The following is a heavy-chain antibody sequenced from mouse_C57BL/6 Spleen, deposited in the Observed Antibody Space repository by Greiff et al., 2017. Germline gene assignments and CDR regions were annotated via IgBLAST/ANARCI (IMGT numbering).Heavy chain of an antibody. Sequence: EVQLQQSGPVLVKPGASVKMSCKASGYTFTDYYMNWVKQSHGKSLEWIGVINPYNGGTSYNQKFKGKATLTVDKSSSTAYMELNSLTSEDSAVYYCARFSYGSSHWYFDVWGTGTTVTVSS. D-gene: IGHD1-1*01. CDR2: INPYNGGT. J-gene: IGHJ1*03. CDR1: GYTFTDYY. V-gene: IGHV1-19*01. CDR3: ARFSYGSSHWYFDV.